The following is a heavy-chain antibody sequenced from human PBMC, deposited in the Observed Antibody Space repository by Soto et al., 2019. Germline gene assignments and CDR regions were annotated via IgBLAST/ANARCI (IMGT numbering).Heavy chain of an antibody. J-gene: IGHJ4*02. CDR3: ARDLDGSGSYYTNY. V-gene: IGHV1-18*01. CDR2: ISPYKGNT. Sequence: ASVKVSCKASGYTFSSIGISWVRQAPGQGLEWMGWISPYKGNTYYAQRLQGRVTMTTDTSTSTAYMELRSLRSDDTAVYFCARDLDGSGSYYTNYWGQGTLVTVSS. CDR1: GYTFSSIG. D-gene: IGHD3-10*01.